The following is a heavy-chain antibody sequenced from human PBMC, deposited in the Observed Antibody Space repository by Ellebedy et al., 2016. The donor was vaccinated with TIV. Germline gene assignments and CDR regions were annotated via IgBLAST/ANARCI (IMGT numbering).Heavy chain of an antibody. Sequence: SETLSLTXSLSGGSINSSTFYWGWIRQPPGKGLEWIGTLYYTGSTYYNPSLKSRVTISVDRSKNHFTLKLSSVTAADTAVYYCARHGCSSNTCHRGPFDYWGQGTLVTVSS. D-gene: IGHD2-2*02. CDR3: ARHGCSSNTCHRGPFDY. CDR2: LYYTGST. J-gene: IGHJ4*02. V-gene: IGHV4-39*01. CDR1: GGSINSSTFY.